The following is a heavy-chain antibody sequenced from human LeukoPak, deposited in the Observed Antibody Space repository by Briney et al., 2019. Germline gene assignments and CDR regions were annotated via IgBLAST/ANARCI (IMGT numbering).Heavy chain of an antibody. D-gene: IGHD6-19*01. CDR2: IYYSGST. CDR1: GGSISSSSYY. CDR3: ASHRYIAVAGMYYFDY. Sequence: SETLSLTCTVSGGSISSSSYYWGWIRQPPGKGLEWIGNIYYSGSTYYNPSLKSRVTISVDTSKNQFSLKLSSVTAADTAVYYCASHRYIAVAGMYYFDYWGQGTLVTVSS. J-gene: IGHJ4*02. V-gene: IGHV4-39*01.